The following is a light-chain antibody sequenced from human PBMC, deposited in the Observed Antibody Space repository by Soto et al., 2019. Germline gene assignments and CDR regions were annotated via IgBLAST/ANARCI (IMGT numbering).Light chain of an antibody. V-gene: IGKV3-20*01. Sequence: EIELTQSPGTLSLSPGERATLSCRASQSVSSSYLAWYQQKPGQAPRLLIYGASSRATGIPDRFSGSGSGTDFTLTISRLEPEDFAVYYCQQYGFSATFGGGTKVEIK. CDR1: QSVSSSY. CDR3: QQYGFSAT. J-gene: IGKJ4*01. CDR2: GAS.